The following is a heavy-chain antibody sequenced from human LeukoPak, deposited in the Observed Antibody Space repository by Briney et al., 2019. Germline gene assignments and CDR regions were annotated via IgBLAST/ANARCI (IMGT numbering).Heavy chain of an antibody. CDR1: GGSISSGGYY. Sequence: SETLSLTCTVSGGSISSGGYYWIWIRQHPGKGLEWIGSIYYSGSTYYNPSLKSRLTISVDTSKNQFSLKLTSVTAADTAVYYCARREQQLGYYFDYWGQGTLVTVSS. D-gene: IGHD6-13*01. CDR3: ARREQQLGYYFDY. J-gene: IGHJ4*02. CDR2: IYYSGST. V-gene: IGHV4-31*03.